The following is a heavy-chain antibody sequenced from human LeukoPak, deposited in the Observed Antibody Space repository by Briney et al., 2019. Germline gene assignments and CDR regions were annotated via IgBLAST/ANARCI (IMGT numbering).Heavy chain of an antibody. Sequence: GESLKISCKGSGYSFTSYWIGWVRQMPGKGLEWMGIIYPGDSDTRYSPSFQGQVTISADKSISTAYLQWSSLKASDTAMYYCARHRADILRYCYDTYYMDVWGKGTTVTVSS. CDR2: IYPGDSDT. CDR3: ARHRADILRYCYDTYYMDV. D-gene: IGHD3-22*01. CDR1: GYSFTSYW. J-gene: IGHJ6*03. V-gene: IGHV5-51*01.